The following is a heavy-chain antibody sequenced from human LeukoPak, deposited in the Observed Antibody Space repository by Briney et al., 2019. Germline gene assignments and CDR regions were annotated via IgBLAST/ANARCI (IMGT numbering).Heavy chain of an antibody. CDR1: GFIFSSYS. V-gene: IGHV3-30*03. CDR3: ARDVNSGSYYYFDY. CDR2: ISYDGSKK. Sequence: GGSLRLSCAAAGFIFSSYSMHWVRQAPGKGLEWVAVISYDGSKKYYPESVRGRFTISRDNSKNTLFLQMNSLRAEDTAVYYCARDVNSGSYYYFDYWGQGTLVTVSS. J-gene: IGHJ4*02. D-gene: IGHD1-26*01.